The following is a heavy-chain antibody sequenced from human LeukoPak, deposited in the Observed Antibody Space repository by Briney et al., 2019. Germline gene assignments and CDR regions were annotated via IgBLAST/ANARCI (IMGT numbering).Heavy chain of an antibody. CDR2: SGHSDGTT. V-gene: IGHV3-23*01. CDR3: AKGSRIAARPTIWFDS. CDR1: GFTFSSYA. Sequence: GGSLRLSCAASGFTFSSYAMNWVRQAPGKGLEWVSSGHSDGTTYYADSVKGRFTISRDNSKNTLSLQMNSLRAEDTAVYYCAKGSRIAARPTIWFDSWGQGALVTVSS. J-gene: IGHJ5*01. D-gene: IGHD6-6*01.